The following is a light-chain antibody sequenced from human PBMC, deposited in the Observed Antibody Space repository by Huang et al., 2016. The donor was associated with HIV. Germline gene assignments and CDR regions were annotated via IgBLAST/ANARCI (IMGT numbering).Light chain of an antibody. J-gene: IGKJ3*01. V-gene: IGKV3-15*01. CDR2: GAS. CDR3: QQYKNWPPFT. CDR1: QSVSSN. Sequence: EIVMTQSPATLSVSPGERATLSCRASQSVSSNLAWYQQKPGQAPRLLIYGASTSATGIPARFSGSGSVTEFTLTISSLQSEDFAVYYCQQYKNWPPFTFGPGTKVDIK.